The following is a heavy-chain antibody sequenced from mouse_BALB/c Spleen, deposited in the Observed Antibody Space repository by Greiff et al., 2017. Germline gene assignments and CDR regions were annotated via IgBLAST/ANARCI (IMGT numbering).Heavy chain of an antibody. CDR3: ARKGHYGSSLDY. V-gene: IGHV1-4*01. CDR2: INPSSGYT. CDR1: GYTFTSYT. J-gene: IGHJ2*01. Sequence: VKLVESGAELARPGASVKMSCKASGYTFTSYTMHWVKQRPGQGLEWIGYINPSSGYTNYNQKFKHKATLTADKSSSTAYMQLSSLTSEDSAVYYCARKGHYGSSLDYWGQGTTLTVSS. D-gene: IGHD1-1*01.